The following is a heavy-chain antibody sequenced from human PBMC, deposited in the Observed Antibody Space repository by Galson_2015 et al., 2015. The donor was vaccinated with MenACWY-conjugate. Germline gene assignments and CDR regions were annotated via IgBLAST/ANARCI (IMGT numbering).Heavy chain of an antibody. D-gene: IGHD4-17*01. J-gene: IGHJ6*02. CDR2: IVPFNGIA. CDR1: GGAFINFA. V-gene: IGHV1-69*04. Sequence: SVKVSCKASGGAFINFAVTWVRQAPGQGLEWVGRIVPFNGIASYAQRFQARVTITADKTTNTAYMEVSSLRSEDTAVYYCATDYGDYIPMSTINYGSDGWGQGTTVSVSS. CDR3: ATDYGDYIPMSTINYGSDG.